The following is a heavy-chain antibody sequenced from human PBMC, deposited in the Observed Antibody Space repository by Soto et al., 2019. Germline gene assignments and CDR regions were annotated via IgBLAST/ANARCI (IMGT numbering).Heavy chain of an antibody. CDR1: GLTFSGYA. V-gene: IGHV3-23*01. J-gene: IGHJ5*02. Sequence: EVQLLESGGGLVQPGGSLRLSCAASGLTFSGYAMNWFRQAPGKGLEWVSAIRGSGGGTSYADSVKGRFTISRDNSKKTLYLRMNSLRAEDTAVYYCAGGEYSSSSLLNWFDRWGQGTLVTVSS. D-gene: IGHD6-6*01. CDR2: IRGSGGGT. CDR3: AGGEYSSSSLLNWFDR.